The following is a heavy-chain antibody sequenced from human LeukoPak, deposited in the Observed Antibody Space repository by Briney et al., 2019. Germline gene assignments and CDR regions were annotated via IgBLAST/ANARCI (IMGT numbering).Heavy chain of an antibody. J-gene: IGHJ4*02. CDR3: AGRYSGSYHVDY. CDR1: GDSFISSYY. CDR2: IYYSGST. V-gene: IGHV4-39*01. D-gene: IGHD1-26*01. Sequence: SETLSLTCTVSGDSFISSYYWGWIRQPPGKGLEWIGSIYYSGSTYYNPSLKSRVTISVDTSKNQFSLKLSSVTAADTAVYYCAGRYSGSYHVDYWGQGTLVTVSS.